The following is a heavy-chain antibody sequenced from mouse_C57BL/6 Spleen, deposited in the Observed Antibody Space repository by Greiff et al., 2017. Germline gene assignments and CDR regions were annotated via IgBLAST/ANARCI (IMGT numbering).Heavy chain of an antibody. CDR2: ISGGGGNT. D-gene: IGHD1-1*01. J-gene: IGHJ1*03. Sequence: DVHLVESGGGLVKPGGSLKLSCAASGFTFSSYTMSWVRQTPEKRLEWVATISGGGGNTYYPDSVKGRFTISRDNAKNTLYLQMSSLRSEDTALYYCARQGTTVVRGYFDVWGTGTTVTVSS. CDR3: ARQGTTVVRGYFDV. CDR1: GFTFSSYT. V-gene: IGHV5-9*01.